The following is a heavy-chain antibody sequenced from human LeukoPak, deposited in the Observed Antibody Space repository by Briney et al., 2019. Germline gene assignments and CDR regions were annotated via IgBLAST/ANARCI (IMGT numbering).Heavy chain of an antibody. CDR2: ISGSGGST. D-gene: IGHD5-18*01. CDR1: GFTFSSYA. CDR3: AKDRSWIQLWLYYLDY. Sequence: GGSLRLSCAASGFTFSSYAMSWVRQAPGKGLEWVSAISGSGGSTYYADSVKGRFTISRDNSKNTLYLQMNSLRAEDTAVYYCAKDRSWIQLWLYYLDYWGQGTLVTVSS. V-gene: IGHV3-23*01. J-gene: IGHJ4*02.